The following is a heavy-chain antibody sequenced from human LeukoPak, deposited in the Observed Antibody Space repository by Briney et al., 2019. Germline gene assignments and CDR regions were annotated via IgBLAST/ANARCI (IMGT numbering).Heavy chain of an antibody. CDR2: IHTNTGNP. D-gene: IGHD4-17*01. CDR3: ATDHGDYASNAFDL. J-gene: IGHJ3*01. Sequence: ASVKVSCMASGYTFTSYAMNWVRQAPGQGLEWMGWIHTNTGNPTYAQGFTGRFVFSLDTSVSTAYLQISSLKTEDSAIYYCATDHGDYASNAFDLWGQGTMVTVSS. CDR1: GYTFTSYA. V-gene: IGHV7-4-1*02.